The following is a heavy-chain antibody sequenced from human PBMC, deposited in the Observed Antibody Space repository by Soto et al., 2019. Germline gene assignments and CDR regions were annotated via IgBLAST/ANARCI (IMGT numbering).Heavy chain of an antibody. CDR1: GVSISSGDYY. CDR2: IYYSGST. V-gene: IGHV4-30-4*01. D-gene: IGHD3-9*01. J-gene: IGHJ4*02. Sequence: SETLSLTCTVSGVSISSGDYYWSWIRQPPGKGLEWIGYIYYSGSTYYNPSLMSRVTISVDTSKNQFSLKLSFVTAADTAVYYCARQGLTGYQVVDYWGQGTLVTVSS. CDR3: ARQGLTGYQVVDY.